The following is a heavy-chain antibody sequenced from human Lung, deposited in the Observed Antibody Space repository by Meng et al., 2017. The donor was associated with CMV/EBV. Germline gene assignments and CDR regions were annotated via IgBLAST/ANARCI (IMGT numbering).Heavy chain of an antibody. D-gene: IGHD3-22*01. CDR2: INHRGST. Sequence: SQXXSLTXAVYGGSFSGYDWSWIRQSPGKGLEWIGEINHRGSTNYNPSLKSRLTISVDTSKNQFSLQLNSVTAADTAVYYCARGSTSVTMIVVVITAASLAYDSXGQGXLVTVSS. CDR3: ARGSTSVTMIVVVITAASLAYDS. V-gene: IGHV4-34*01. CDR1: GGSFSGYD. J-gene: IGHJ4*02.